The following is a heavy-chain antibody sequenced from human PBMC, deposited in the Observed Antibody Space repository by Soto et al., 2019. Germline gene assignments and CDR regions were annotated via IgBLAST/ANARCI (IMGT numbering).Heavy chain of an antibody. J-gene: IGHJ4*02. CDR3: ARNSGYYDFWSGYYRGY. V-gene: IGHV1-2*02. CDR2: INPNSGGT. CDR1: GYTFTGYY. D-gene: IGHD3-3*01. Sequence: ASVKVSCKASGYTFTGYYMHWVRQAPGQGLEWMGWINPNSGGTNYAQKFQGRVTMTRDTSISTAYMELSRLRSDDTALYYCARNSGYYDFWSGYYRGYWGQGTLVTVSS.